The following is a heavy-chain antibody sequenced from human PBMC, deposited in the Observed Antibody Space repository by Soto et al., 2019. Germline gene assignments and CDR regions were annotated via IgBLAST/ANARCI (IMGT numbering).Heavy chain of an antibody. V-gene: IGHV1-8*01. J-gene: IGHJ6*02. CDR2: MNPNSGNT. CDR3: NAADYDLRLHYHHAV. Sequence: ASVKVSCKASGYTFTSYDINWVRQATGQGLEWMGWMNPNSGNTGYAQKFQGRVTMTRNTSISTAYMELSSLRSEDTAVYYCNAADYDLRLHYHHAVWGQGTTVTVSS. D-gene: IGHD3-3*01. CDR1: GYTFTSYD.